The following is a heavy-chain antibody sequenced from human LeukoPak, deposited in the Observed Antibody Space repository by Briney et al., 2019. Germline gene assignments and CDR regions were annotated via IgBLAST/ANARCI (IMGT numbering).Heavy chain of an antibody. V-gene: IGHV1-69*13. Sequence: SVKVSCKASGYTFTGYYMHWVRQAPGQGLEWMGGIIPIFGTANYAQKFQGRVTITADESTSTAYMELSSLRSEDTAVYYCARSYSYGPGYYFDYWRQGTLVTVSS. CDR1: GYTFTGYY. D-gene: IGHD5-18*01. CDR3: ARSYSYGPGYYFDY. CDR2: IIPIFGTA. J-gene: IGHJ4*02.